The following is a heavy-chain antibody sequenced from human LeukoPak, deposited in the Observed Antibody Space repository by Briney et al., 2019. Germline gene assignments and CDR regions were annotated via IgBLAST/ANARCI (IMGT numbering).Heavy chain of an antibody. D-gene: IGHD5-18*01. CDR1: GGSIRGYH. J-gene: IGHJ4*02. V-gene: IGHV4-59*12. Sequence: SETLSLTCTVFGGSIRGYHWSWIRQPPGKGLEWIGHFYYSGSTNFNPSLKSRVTISGDRSKNQFSLELTSLTAADTAVYYCAAVDTVMDDSYYIDFWGQGTLVTVSS. CDR2: FYYSGST. CDR3: AAVDTVMDDSYYIDF.